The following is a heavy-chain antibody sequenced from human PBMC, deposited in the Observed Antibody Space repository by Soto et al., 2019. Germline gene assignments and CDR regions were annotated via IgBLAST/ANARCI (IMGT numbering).Heavy chain of an antibody. Sequence: QVQLVESGGGVVQPERSLRLSCAASGFTFSRHAMHWVRQAPGRGLEWVAVIWYHGVDKYNADSVKGRFTISRENAKNTGYLQVKSVRGEVTAVYYSATGVLGCCTGGIGPVYSWGLGSLVTVSS. CDR2: IWYHGVDK. CDR3: ATGVLGCCTGGIGPVYS. D-gene: IGHD2-8*02. J-gene: IGHJ1*01. CDR1: GFTFSRHA. V-gene: IGHV3-33*01.